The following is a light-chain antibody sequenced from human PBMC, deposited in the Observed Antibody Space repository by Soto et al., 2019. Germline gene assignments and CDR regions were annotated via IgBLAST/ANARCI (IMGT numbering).Light chain of an antibody. V-gene: IGKV3-20*01. J-gene: IGKJ1*01. Sequence: EVELTQSPATLSLSPGETATLSCRASQTVSSSYLAWYQQKRGQAPRLLLYGASFRATGIPDRFSGSGSGTDFSLTITRLEPEDFAVYYCQQYGSSPRTFGQGTKVDIK. CDR2: GAS. CDR3: QQYGSSPRT. CDR1: QTVSSSY.